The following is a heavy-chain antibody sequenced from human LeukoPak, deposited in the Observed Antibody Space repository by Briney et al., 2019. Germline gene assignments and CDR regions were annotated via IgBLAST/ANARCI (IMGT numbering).Heavy chain of an antibody. CDR1: GFTFSSYA. J-gene: IGHJ4*02. Sequence: GGSLRLSCAASGFTFSSYAMSWVRQAPGKGLEWVSGINWNGGSIAYVDSVKGRFTISRDNAKNSLYLQMNSLRAEDTAVYYCARDAGPRYCSSTSCYRGFDYWGQGTLVTASS. V-gene: IGHV3-20*04. D-gene: IGHD2-2*02. CDR3: ARDAGPRYCSSTSCYRGFDY. CDR2: INWNGGSI.